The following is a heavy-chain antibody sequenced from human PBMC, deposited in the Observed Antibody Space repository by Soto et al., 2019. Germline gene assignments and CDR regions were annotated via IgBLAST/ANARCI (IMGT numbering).Heavy chain of an antibody. Sequence: GASLKVSCKAPADTFTSYYIHWVRQAPGHGLEWMGIINPNGGSTRFAQTFQGRITMTTDTSTSTDYLELRSPRPEDTAVYYCARSSGGVFGLIIEGSTRLAPWGQGYLVTVSS. J-gene: IGHJ5*02. CDR2: INPNGGST. CDR3: ARSSGGVFGLIIEGSTRLAP. CDR1: ADTFTSYY. V-gene: IGHV1-46*01. D-gene: IGHD3-16*02.